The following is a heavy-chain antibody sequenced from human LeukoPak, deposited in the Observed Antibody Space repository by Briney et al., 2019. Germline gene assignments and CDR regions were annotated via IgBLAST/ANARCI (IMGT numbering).Heavy chain of an antibody. Sequence: GGSLRLSCAASGFALSSSWMMWVRQAPGKGLEWVASIEEDGSQKYYMESVKGRFTISRDNAKNSLYLQMNSLRAEDTAVYYCAKTVPAYCSGGSCYPWYFDYWGQGTLVTVSS. D-gene: IGHD2-15*01. CDR3: AKTVPAYCSGGSCYPWYFDY. V-gene: IGHV3-7*03. J-gene: IGHJ4*02. CDR2: IEEDGSQK. CDR1: GFALSSSW.